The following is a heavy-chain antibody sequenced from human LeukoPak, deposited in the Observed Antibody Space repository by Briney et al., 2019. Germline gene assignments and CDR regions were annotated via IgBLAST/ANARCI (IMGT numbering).Heavy chain of an antibody. CDR3: ARGYYDSSGYYYFDY. Sequence: SQTLSLTCTVSGGSISSGGYYWSWIRQHPGKGLEWIGYIYYSGSTYYNPSLKSRVTISVGTSKNQFSLKLSSVTAADTAVYYCARGYYDSSGYYYFDYWGQGTLVTVSS. CDR1: GGSISSGGYY. V-gene: IGHV4-31*03. CDR2: IYYSGST. J-gene: IGHJ4*02. D-gene: IGHD3-22*01.